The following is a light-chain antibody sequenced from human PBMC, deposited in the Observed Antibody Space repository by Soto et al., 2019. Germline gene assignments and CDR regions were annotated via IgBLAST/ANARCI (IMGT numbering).Light chain of an antibody. CDR2: DTS. Sequence: VVTQSPATLSVSTGEGVTLSCRASQGLSDNLAWYQHKPGQTPRLLIYDTSTRATGVPARFSGSRSGPEFTLTINSLQSEDCAIDYCPPYTILPLTFGGGTKV. CDR3: PPYTILPLT. CDR1: QGLSDN. J-gene: IGKJ4*01. V-gene: IGKV3-15*01.